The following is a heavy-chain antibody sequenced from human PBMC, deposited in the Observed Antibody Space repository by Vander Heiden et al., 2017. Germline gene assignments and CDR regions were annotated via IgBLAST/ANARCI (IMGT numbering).Heavy chain of an antibody. V-gene: IGHV4-34*01. CDR1: GGSFSGYY. CDR2: SNHSGST. Sequence: QVQLQQWGAGLLQPSETLSLTCAVYGGSFSGYYWSWIRQPPGKGLEWIGESNHSGSTNYNPSLKSRVTISVDTSKNQFSLKLSSVTAADTAVYYCVREERDGYNYYYFHYWGQGTLVTVSS. CDR3: VREERDGYNYYYFHY. D-gene: IGHD5-12*01. J-gene: IGHJ4*02.